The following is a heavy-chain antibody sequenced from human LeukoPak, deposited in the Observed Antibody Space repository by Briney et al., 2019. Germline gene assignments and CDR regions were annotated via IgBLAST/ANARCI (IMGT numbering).Heavy chain of an antibody. CDR1: GGSISSGGYY. D-gene: IGHD3-9*01. CDR2: IYTSGST. CDR3: AGDRYDILTGALGDWFDP. V-gene: IGHV4-61*02. Sequence: SETLSLTCTVSGGSISSGGYYWSWIRQPAGKGLEWIGRIYTSGSTNSNPSLKSRVTISVDTSKNQFSLRLSSVTAADTAVYYCAGDRYDILTGALGDWFDPWGQGTLVTVSS. J-gene: IGHJ5*02.